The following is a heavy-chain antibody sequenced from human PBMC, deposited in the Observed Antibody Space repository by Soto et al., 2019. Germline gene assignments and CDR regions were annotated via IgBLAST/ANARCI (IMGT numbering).Heavy chain of an antibody. D-gene: IGHD3-10*01. CDR2: IYHSGST. CDR3: YGSGSYYYGMDV. CDR1: GDSISSSNW. Sequence: SETLSLTCAVSGDSISSSNWWSWVRQPPGKGLEWIGEIYHSGSTNYNPSLKSRVTISVDKSKNQFSLKLSSVTAADTAVYYCYGSGSYYYGMDVWGQGTTVTVSS. V-gene: IGHV4-4*02. J-gene: IGHJ6*02.